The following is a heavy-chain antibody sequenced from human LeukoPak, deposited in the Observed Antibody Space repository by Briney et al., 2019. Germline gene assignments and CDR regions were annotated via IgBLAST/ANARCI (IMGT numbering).Heavy chain of an antibody. CDR1: GFTFNRFY. V-gene: IGHV3-64*04. CDR3: ANSPRILWFDP. D-gene: IGHD3-3*01. CDR2: ISSNGATT. Sequence: QPGGSLRLSCSASGFTFNRFYLHWVRQAPGKGLEFVSHISSNGATTYYADSVKGRFTISRDNSKNTLYLQMNSLRAEDTAVYYCANSPRILWFDPWGQGTLVTVSS. J-gene: IGHJ5*02.